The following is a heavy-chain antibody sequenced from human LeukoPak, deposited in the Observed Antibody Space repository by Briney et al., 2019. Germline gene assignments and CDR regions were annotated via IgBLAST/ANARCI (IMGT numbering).Heavy chain of an antibody. D-gene: IGHD3-22*01. CDR1: GFTFSTYW. CDR2: IKKDGSEK. Sequence: GGSLSLSCAASGFTFSTYWMTWVRQAPGKGLEWVANIKKDGSEKYYVDSVKGRFTISRDNAKNSMYLQMNSLRAEDTAVYYCARETRYYYDSSAYYSGYFDYWGQGTLVTVSS. CDR3: ARETRYYYDSSAYYSGYFDY. J-gene: IGHJ4*02. V-gene: IGHV3-7*01.